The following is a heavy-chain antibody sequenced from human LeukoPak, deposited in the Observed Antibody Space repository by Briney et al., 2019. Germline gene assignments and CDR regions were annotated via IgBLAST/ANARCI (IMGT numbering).Heavy chain of an antibody. D-gene: IGHD6-6*01. CDR3: ARVLRAKGQLALDY. V-gene: IGHV4-30-2*01. J-gene: IGHJ4*02. Sequence: SETLSLTCTVSGGSINSGGYYWSWIRQPPGKGLEWIGYIYHSGSTYYNPSLKSRVTISVDRSKNQFSLKLSSVTAADTAVYYCARVLRAKGQLALDYWGQGTLVTVSS. CDR2: IYHSGST. CDR1: GGSINSGGYY.